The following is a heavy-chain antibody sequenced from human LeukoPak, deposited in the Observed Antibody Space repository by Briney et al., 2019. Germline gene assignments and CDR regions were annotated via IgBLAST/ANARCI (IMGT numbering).Heavy chain of an antibody. D-gene: IGHD5/OR15-5a*01. CDR1: GYSFTSYW. Sequence: GESLKISCKGSGYSFTSYWIGWVRQMPGKGLEWMGIINPSDSETRYSPSFQGQVTISVDKSITTAYLQWRSLKASDTAMYYCARRRAATTIYHYSMDFWGHGTTVIVSS. J-gene: IGHJ6*02. V-gene: IGHV5-51*01. CDR3: ARRRAATTIYHYSMDF. CDR2: INPSDSET.